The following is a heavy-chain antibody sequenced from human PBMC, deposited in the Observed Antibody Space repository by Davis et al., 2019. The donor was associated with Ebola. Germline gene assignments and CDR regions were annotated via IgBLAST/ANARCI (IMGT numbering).Heavy chain of an antibody. D-gene: IGHD2-15*01. Sequence: ASVKISCKASGYTFTAYYLHWVRQAPGQGLEWMGWISAYNGNTNYAQKLQGRVTMTTDKSTSTVYMELSSLRSEDTAVYYCAREVVVVVAATPSGYYYYGMDVWGKGTTVTVSS. J-gene: IGHJ6*04. CDR2: ISAYNGNT. CDR3: AREVVVVVAATPSGYYYYGMDV. CDR1: GYTFTAYY. V-gene: IGHV1-18*04.